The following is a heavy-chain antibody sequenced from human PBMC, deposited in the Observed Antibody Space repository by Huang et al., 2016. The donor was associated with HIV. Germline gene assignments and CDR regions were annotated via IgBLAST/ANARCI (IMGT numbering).Heavy chain of an antibody. CDR1: GGSISSHY. J-gene: IGHJ4*02. CDR3: ARDKHDFWSGYSRSYYFDY. V-gene: IGHV4-59*11. CDR2: IYHSGSA. D-gene: IGHD3-3*01. Sequence: QVQLQESGPGLMKPSETLSLTCSVSGGSISSHYWNWIRQPPGKGLEWIGSIYHSGSANYNPALKSRVTISVDTSKNQFSLKLRSVTAADTAVYFCARDKHDFWSGYSRSYYFDYWGQGTLVTVSS.